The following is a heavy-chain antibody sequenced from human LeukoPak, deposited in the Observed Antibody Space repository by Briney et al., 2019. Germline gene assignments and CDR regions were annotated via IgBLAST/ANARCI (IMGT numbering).Heavy chain of an antibody. CDR2: ISSSGSTI. V-gene: IGHV3-11*01. D-gene: IGHD6-13*01. J-gene: IGHJ4*02. CDR3: AGTEEGAAGPFDY. CDR1: GFIFSDYY. Sequence: GGSLRLSCAASGFIFSDYYMSWIRQAAGKGLEWVSYISSSGSTIYYADSVKGRFTISRDNAKNSLYLQMNSLRAEDTAVYYCAGTEEGAAGPFDYWGQGTLVTVSS.